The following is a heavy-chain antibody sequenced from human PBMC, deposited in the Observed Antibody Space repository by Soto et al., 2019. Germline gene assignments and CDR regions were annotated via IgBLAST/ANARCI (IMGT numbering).Heavy chain of an antibody. V-gene: IGHV4-59*01. J-gene: IGHJ4*02. CDR3: ASVTGATVNY. D-gene: IGHD2-8*02. Sequence: QVQLQESGPGLVKASETLSLTCTVSADSIDKYYWNWIRQTPGKGLEWLGCVYNSGGTNYSPSLEGRLTISRDTSNNQFFLKLNSVTAADTAGYYCASVTGATVNYWGQGTLVTVSS. CDR1: ADSIDKYY. CDR2: VYNSGGT.